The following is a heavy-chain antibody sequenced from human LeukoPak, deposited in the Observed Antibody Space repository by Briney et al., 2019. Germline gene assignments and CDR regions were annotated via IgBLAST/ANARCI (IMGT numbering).Heavy chain of an antibody. D-gene: IGHD3-22*01. Sequence: GASVKVSCKASGYTFTGYYMHWVRQAPGQGLEWMGWINPNSGGTNYAQKFQGRVTMTRDTSISTAYMELSRLRSDDTAVYYCARARPYYYDSSGYFDIWGQGTMVTVSS. J-gene: IGHJ3*02. CDR1: GYTFTGYY. CDR2: INPNSGGT. V-gene: IGHV1-2*02. CDR3: ARARPYYYDSSGYFDI.